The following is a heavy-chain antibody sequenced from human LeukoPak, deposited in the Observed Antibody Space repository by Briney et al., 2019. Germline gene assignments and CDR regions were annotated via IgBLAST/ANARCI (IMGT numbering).Heavy chain of an antibody. CDR2: ISNSGSYT. CDR1: GFTFSDYY. D-gene: IGHD1-26*01. Sequence: GGSLRPSCAASGFTFSDYYMSWIRQAPGKGLEWVSYISNSGSYTISADSVKGRFTISRDNAKNSLYLQMNSLRAEDTAVYYCARLKYGSPQYWGQGTLVTVSS. CDR3: ARLKYGSPQY. V-gene: IGHV3-11*06. J-gene: IGHJ1*01.